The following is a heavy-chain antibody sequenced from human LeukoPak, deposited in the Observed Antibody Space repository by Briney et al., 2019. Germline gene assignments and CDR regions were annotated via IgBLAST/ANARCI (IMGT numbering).Heavy chain of an antibody. D-gene: IGHD2-2*02. V-gene: IGHV1-2*02. CDR2: INPNSGGT. CDR3: ARDDERRDIVVVPAAIGY. CDR1: GYTFTGYY. Sequence: ASVKVSCKASGYTFTGYYMHWVRQAPGQGLEWMGWINPNSGGTNYAQKFQGRVTMTRDTSISTAYMELSRLRSDDTAVYYCARDDERRDIVVVPAAIGYWGQGTLVTVSS. J-gene: IGHJ4*02.